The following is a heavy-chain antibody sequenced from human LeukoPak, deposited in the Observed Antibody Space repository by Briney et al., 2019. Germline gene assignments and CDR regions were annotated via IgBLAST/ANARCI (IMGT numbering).Heavy chain of an antibody. CDR1: GFTFRSYW. J-gene: IGHJ4*02. V-gene: IGHV3-74*01. Sequence: PGGSLRLSCAASGFTFRSYWMHWVRQAPGKGLVWVSRINSDGSSTSYADSVKGRFTISRDNAKNTLYLQMNSLRAEDTAVYYCARGYSYGKYYFDYWGQGTLVTVSS. D-gene: IGHD5-18*01. CDR3: ARGYSYGKYYFDY. CDR2: INSDGSST.